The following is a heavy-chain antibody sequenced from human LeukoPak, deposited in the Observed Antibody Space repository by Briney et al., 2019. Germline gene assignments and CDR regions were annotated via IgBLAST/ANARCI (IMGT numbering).Heavy chain of an antibody. V-gene: IGHV4-39*01. CDR1: GGSISSGSYY. CDR3: ARTRYYYNSRSYGAPYYFDY. CDR2: IYHSGST. J-gene: IGHJ4*02. Sequence: SETLSLTCTVSGGSISSGSYYWSWIRQPAGKGLEWIGNIYHSGSTYYNPSLKSRVTISVDTSKNQFSLKLSSVTAADTAVYYCARTRYYYNSRSYGAPYYFDYWGQGTLVTVSS. D-gene: IGHD3-10*01.